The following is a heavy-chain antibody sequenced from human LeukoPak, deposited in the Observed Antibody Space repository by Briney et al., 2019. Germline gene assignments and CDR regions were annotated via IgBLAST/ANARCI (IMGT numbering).Heavy chain of an antibody. Sequence: GRSLRLSCAASGFTFSSYGMHWVRQAPGKGPEWVAVTSYDGSNKYYVDFVKGRFTISRDNSKNTLYLQMNSLRVEDTAVYYCARGWSYYYGPGSLDYWGQGVLVTVSS. D-gene: IGHD3-10*01. CDR1: GFTFSSYG. CDR3: ARGWSYYYGPGSLDY. CDR2: TSYDGSNK. V-gene: IGHV3-30*03. J-gene: IGHJ4*02.